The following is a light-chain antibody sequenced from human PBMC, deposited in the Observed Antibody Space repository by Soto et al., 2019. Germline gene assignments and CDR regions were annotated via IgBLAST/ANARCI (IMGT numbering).Light chain of an antibody. Sequence: EIVMTQSPATLSVSPGERATLSCRASQSVSSNLAWYQQKPGPAPRLLIYGASTRATGIPARFSGSGSGTDFTLTISSLQSEEFAVYYCQQYDNWPYTFGQGTKLEIK. V-gene: IGKV3-15*01. J-gene: IGKJ2*01. CDR3: QQYDNWPYT. CDR1: QSVSSN. CDR2: GAS.